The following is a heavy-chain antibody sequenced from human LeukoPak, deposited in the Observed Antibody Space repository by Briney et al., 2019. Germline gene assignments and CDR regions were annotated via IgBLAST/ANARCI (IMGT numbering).Heavy chain of an antibody. D-gene: IGHD6-19*01. Sequence: GGSLRLSCAASGFTVSSNYMSWVRQAPGEGLEWVSVIYSGGSTYYADSVKGRFTISRDNSKNTLYLQMNSLRAEDTAVYYCARDRAVAGYFDYWGQGTLVTVSS. CDR3: ARDRAVAGYFDY. CDR2: IYSGGST. CDR1: GFTVSSNY. J-gene: IGHJ4*02. V-gene: IGHV3-53*01.